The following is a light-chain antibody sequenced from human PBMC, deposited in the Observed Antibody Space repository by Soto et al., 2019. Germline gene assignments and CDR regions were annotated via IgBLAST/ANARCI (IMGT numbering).Light chain of an antibody. J-gene: IGKJ5*01. CDR1: RGVSTW. CDR3: QQTKSLPPT. V-gene: IGKV1-12*01. Sequence: DIQMTQSPSSVSASVGDRVTITCRASRGVSTWLGWYQQKPGRAPKLLIYGESNLENGVPSRFSGSGSGTDFTLTISSLQPEDFATYYCQQTKSLPPTLGQGTRLEIK. CDR2: GES.